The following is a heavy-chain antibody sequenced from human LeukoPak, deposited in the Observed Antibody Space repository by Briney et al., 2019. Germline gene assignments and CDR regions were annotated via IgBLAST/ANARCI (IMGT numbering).Heavy chain of an antibody. V-gene: IGHV4-59*08. D-gene: IGHD3-3*01. J-gene: IGHJ6*02. CDR3: ARHESERSGHGGPYYYYYGMDV. CDR1: GGSIGSYY. CDR2: IYYSGST. Sequence: SETLSLTCTVSGGSIGSYYWSWIRQPPGKGLEWIGYIYYSGSTNYNPSLKSRVTISIDTSKNQFSLKLSSVTAADTAIYYCARHESERSGHGGPYYYYYGMDVWGQGSTVTVSS.